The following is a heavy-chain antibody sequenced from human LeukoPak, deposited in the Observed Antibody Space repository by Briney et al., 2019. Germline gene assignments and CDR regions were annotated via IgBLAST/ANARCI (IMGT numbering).Heavy chain of an antibody. CDR3: RYFDY. V-gene: IGHV3-15*01. Sequence: TSGGSLRLSCAASGFIFSNAWMSWVRQAPGKGLEWVGRIKSKTDGGTTDYAAPVKCRFTISRDDSDNTLYLQMNSLETEDTAVYYCRYFDYWGQGTLVTVSS. CDR1: GFIFSNAW. J-gene: IGHJ4*02. CDR2: IKSKTDGGTT.